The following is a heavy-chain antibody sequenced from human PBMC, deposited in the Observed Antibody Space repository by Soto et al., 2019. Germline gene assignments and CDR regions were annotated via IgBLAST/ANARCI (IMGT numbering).Heavy chain of an antibody. CDR3: ARDLRPYCSSTSCYIGGAGNYYYYGMDV. CDR1: GYTFTGYY. J-gene: IGHJ6*02. CDR2: INPNSGGT. D-gene: IGHD2-2*02. Sequence: ASVKVSCKASGYTFTGYYMHWVRQAPGQGLEWMGWINPNSGGTNYAQKFQGWVTMTRDTSISTAYMELSRLRSDDTAVYYCARDLRPYCSSTSCYIGGAGNYYYYGMDVWGQGTTVTAP. V-gene: IGHV1-2*04.